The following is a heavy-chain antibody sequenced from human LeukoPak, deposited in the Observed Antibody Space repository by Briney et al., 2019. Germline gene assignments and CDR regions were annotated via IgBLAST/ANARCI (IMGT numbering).Heavy chain of an antibody. D-gene: IGHD3-16*01. V-gene: IGHV3-21*01. CDR3: ARTLLGAVSFDY. J-gene: IGHJ4*02. Sequence: GGSLRLSCAASGFTFSSYSMNWVRQAPGKGLEWVSSISSSSSYIYYADSVKGRFTISRGNAKNSLYLQMNSLRAEDTAVYYCARTLLGAVSFDYWGQGTLVTVSS. CDR1: GFTFSSYS. CDR2: ISSSSSYI.